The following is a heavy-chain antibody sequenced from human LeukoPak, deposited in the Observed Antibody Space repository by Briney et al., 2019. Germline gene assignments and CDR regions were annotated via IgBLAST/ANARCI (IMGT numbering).Heavy chain of an antibody. D-gene: IGHD3-22*01. CDR3: AKISSSGYYYAHFDY. CDR2: IKQDGSEK. CDR1: GFTFSSYW. Sequence: GGSLRLSCAASGFTFSSYWMSWVRQAPGKGLEWVANIKQDGSEKYYVDSVKGRFTISRDNAKNSLYLQMNSLRAEDMAVYYCAKISSSGYYYAHFDYWGQGTLVTVSS. V-gene: IGHV3-7*03. J-gene: IGHJ4*02.